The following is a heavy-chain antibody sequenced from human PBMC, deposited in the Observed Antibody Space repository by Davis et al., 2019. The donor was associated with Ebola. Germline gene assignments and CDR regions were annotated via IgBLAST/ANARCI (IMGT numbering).Heavy chain of an antibody. CDR3: ARHGIAARPRYNWFDP. V-gene: IGHV5-51*01. CDR1: GYSFTSYW. Sequence: GESLKISCKGSGYSFTSYWIGWVRQLPGKGLEWMGIIYPGDSDTRYSPSFQGQVTLSADKSISTAYLQWSSLKASDTAMYYCARHGIAARPRYNWFDPWGQGTLVTVSS. D-gene: IGHD6-6*01. CDR2: IYPGDSDT. J-gene: IGHJ5*02.